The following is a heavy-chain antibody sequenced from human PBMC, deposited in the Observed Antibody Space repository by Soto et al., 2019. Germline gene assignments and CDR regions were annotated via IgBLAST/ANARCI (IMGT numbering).Heavy chain of an antibody. CDR1: GFTFSDYY. CDR2: ISSSGSTI. Sequence: PGGSLRLSCAASGFTFSDYYMSWIRQAPWKGLEWVSYISSSGSTIYYADSVKGRFTISRDNAKNSLYLQMNSLRAEDTAVYYCARAIRSSSSWFDPWGQGTLVTVSS. D-gene: IGHD6-6*01. V-gene: IGHV3-11*01. J-gene: IGHJ5*02. CDR3: ARAIRSSSSWFDP.